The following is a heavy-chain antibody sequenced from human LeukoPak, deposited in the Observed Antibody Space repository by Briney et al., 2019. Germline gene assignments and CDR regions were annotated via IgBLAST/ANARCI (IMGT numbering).Heavy chain of an antibody. CDR2: IYYSGST. V-gene: IGHV4-59*01. D-gene: IGHD3-16*01. CDR3: AREKMITGSFDY. CDR1: GGSISSYY. J-gene: IGHJ4*02. Sequence: PSETLSLTCTVSGGSISSYYWSWIRQPPGKGLEWIGYIYYSGSTNYNPSLKSRVTISVDTSKNQFSLKLSSVTAADTAVYYCAREKMITGSFDYWGQGTLVTVSS.